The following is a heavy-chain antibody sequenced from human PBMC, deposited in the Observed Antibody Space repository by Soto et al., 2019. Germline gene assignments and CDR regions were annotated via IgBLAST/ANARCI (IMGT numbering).Heavy chain of an antibody. CDR2: ISAYNGNT. J-gene: IGHJ4*02. Sequence: EASVKVSCKASGYTFTAYGISWVRQAPGQGLEWMGWISAYNGNTNYAQKLQGRVTMTTDTSTSTAYMELRSLRSDDTAVYYCARDHGYCSGGTCYPRYWGQGTLVTVSS. CDR1: GYTFTAYG. V-gene: IGHV1-18*01. CDR3: ARDHGYCSGGTCYPRY. D-gene: IGHD2-15*01.